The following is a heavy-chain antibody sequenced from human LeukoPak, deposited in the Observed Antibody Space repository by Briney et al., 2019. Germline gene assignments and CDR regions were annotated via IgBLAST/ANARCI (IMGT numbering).Heavy chain of an antibody. J-gene: IGHJ4*02. Sequence: PGGSLRLSCAASGFNFSSYEMNWVRQSPGKGLEWVSYISSSGNTIYYAESMKGRFTISRDNAKNSLYLQMNSLRAEDTALYYCARDEEGGSYPLDYWGQGTLVTVSS. CDR3: ARDEEGGSYPLDY. D-gene: IGHD1-26*01. CDR1: GFNFSSYE. V-gene: IGHV3-48*03. CDR2: ISSSGNTI.